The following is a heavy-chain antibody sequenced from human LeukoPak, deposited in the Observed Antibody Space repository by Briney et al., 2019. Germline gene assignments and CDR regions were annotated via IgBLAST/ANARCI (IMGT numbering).Heavy chain of an antibody. J-gene: IGHJ4*02. Sequence: SQTLSLTCTVSGGSISSGDYYWSWIRQPPGKGLEWIGYIYYSGSTYYNPSLKSRVTISVDTSKNQFSLKLSSVTAADTAVYYCARASRDGYSYGLVDYWGQGTLVTVSS. CDR2: IYYSGST. CDR3: ARASRDGYSYGLVDY. D-gene: IGHD5-18*01. CDR1: GGSISSGDYY. V-gene: IGHV4-30-4*01.